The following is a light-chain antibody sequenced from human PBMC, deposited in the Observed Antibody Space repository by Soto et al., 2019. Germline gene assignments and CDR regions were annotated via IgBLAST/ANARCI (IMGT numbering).Light chain of an antibody. CDR3: QQYCSSLRALT. Sequence: NVLTQSPGTLALSPGERATLSCRASQSVSSSYLAWYQQKPGQDPRLLIYGASSRATGIPDRFSGSGSGADFTLTISRLEPEDSAVYYCQQYCSSLRALTFGGGTKVEI. CDR1: QSVSSSY. CDR2: GAS. J-gene: IGKJ4*01. V-gene: IGKV3-20*01.